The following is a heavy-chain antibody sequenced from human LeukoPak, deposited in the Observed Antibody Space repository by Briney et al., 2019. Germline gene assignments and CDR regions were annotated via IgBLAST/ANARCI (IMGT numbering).Heavy chain of an antibody. V-gene: IGHV4-34*01. J-gene: IGHJ4*02. D-gene: IGHD2-2*01. CDR1: GGSFSGYY. Sequence: SETLSLTCAVYGGSFSGYYWSWIRQPPGKGLEWIGEINHSGSTNYNPSLKSRVTISVDTSKNQFSLKLSSVTAADTAVYYCARGRYCSSTSCYMLDYWGRGTLVTVSS. CDR3: ARGRYCSSTSCYMLDY. CDR2: INHSGST.